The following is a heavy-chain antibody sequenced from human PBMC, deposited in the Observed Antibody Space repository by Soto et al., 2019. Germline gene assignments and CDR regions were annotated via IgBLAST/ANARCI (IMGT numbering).Heavy chain of an antibody. Sequence: EVQLVESGGGVVQPGGSLRLSCAASGFTFSSYWMHWVRQAPGKGLVWVSCINSDGTSTTYADSVKGRVTISRDNAKNTLYLQMNSLRAEDTAVYYCVRENYDSSGGNWGQGTLVTVSS. J-gene: IGHJ4*02. CDR1: GFTFSSYW. D-gene: IGHD3-22*01. V-gene: IGHV3-74*01. CDR3: VRENYDSSGGN. CDR2: INSDGTST.